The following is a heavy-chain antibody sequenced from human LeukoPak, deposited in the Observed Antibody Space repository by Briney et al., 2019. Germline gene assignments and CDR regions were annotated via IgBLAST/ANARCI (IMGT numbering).Heavy chain of an antibody. Sequence: PGRSLRLSCAASGFTFSSYAMHWVRQAPGKGLEWVAVISYDGSNKYYADSVKGRFTISKDNSKNTLYLQMISLRAEDAAVDYCAVSPGAGRVELVYWGQGTLVTVSA. J-gene: IGHJ4*02. D-gene: IGHD6-13*01. CDR1: GFTFSSYA. CDR2: ISYDGSNK. CDR3: AVSPGAGRVELVY. V-gene: IGHV3-30*04.